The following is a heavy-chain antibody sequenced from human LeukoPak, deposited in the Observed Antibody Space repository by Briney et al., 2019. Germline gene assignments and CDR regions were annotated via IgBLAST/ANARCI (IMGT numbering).Heavy chain of an antibody. Sequence: GASVKVSCKASGGTFSSYAISWVRQAPGQGLEWMGRIIPILGIANYAQKFQGRVTITADKSTSTAYMELSSLRSEDTAVYYCARDLTGDDYVWGSHAGALDCWGQGTLVTVSS. V-gene: IGHV1-69*04. CDR2: IIPILGIA. CDR1: GGTFSSYA. D-gene: IGHD3-16*01. CDR3: ARDLTGDDYVWGSHAGALDC. J-gene: IGHJ4*02.